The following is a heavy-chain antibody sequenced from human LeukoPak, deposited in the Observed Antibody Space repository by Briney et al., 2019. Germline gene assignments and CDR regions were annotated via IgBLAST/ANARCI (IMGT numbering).Heavy chain of an antibody. D-gene: IGHD3-22*01. J-gene: IGHJ4*02. V-gene: IGHV4-39*07. CDR3: ARDPTKSDDSSGYTDY. CDR1: GDSITNTIYY. Sequence: PSETLSLTCTVSGDSITNTIYYWGWIRQPPGKGLEWIGGIYYSGSTYYNPSLKSRVTISVDKSKNQFSLKLSSVTAADTAVYYCARDPTKSDDSSGYTDYWGQGTLVTVSS. CDR2: IYYSGST.